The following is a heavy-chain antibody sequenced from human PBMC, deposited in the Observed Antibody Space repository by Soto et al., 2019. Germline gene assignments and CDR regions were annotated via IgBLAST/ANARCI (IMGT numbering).Heavy chain of an antibody. D-gene: IGHD5-12*01. CDR3: ARESGGATATLDYYYFYMDV. J-gene: IGHJ6*03. CDR2: INPNSGRT. CDR1: GYTFSDYY. Sequence: QVQLVQSGAEVKMPGASVTVSCKASGYTFSDYYLHWVRQAPGQGPEWMGWINPNSGRTKFAQNFKGRVTMTRDTSVRTAFMELNWLKSDDTAVYYCARESGGATATLDYYYFYMDVWGKGTTVTVSS. V-gene: IGHV1-2*02.